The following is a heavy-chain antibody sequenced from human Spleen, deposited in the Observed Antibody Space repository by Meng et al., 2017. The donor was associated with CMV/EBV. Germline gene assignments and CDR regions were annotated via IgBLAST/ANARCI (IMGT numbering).Heavy chain of an antibody. J-gene: IGHJ6*02. V-gene: IGHV3-9*01. Sequence: GGSLRLSCAASGITFDDYAMHWVRQAPGKGLEWVSGISWNSGTIYYADSVKGRFTISRDNAKNSLYLQMNSLRAEDTAVYYCAGGPVGYCSSTSCYYYYYGMDVWGQGTTVTVSS. D-gene: IGHD2-2*01. CDR3: AGGPVGYCSSTSCYYYYYGMDV. CDR1: GITFDDYA. CDR2: ISWNSGTI.